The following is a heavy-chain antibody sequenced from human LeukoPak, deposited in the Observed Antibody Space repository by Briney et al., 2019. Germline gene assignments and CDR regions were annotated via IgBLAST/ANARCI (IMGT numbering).Heavy chain of an antibody. CDR2: MNPNSGNT. Sequence: GASVKVSCKASGYTFPSYYMHWVRQATGQGLEWMGWMNPNSGNTGYARKFQGRVTITRNTSISTAYMELSSLRSEDTAVYYCARGIPTRITIFGVVHAGYYYYMDVWGKGTTVTVSS. J-gene: IGHJ6*03. CDR1: GYTFPSYY. D-gene: IGHD3-3*01. CDR3: ARGIPTRITIFGVVHAGYYYYMDV. V-gene: IGHV1-8*03.